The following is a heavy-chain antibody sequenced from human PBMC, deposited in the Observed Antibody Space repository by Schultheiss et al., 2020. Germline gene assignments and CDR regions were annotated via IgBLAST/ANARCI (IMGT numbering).Heavy chain of an antibody. V-gene: IGHV3-74*01. Sequence: GGSLRLSCAASGFTFSSYSMNWVRQAPGKGLVWVSRINTDGSITTYADSVKGRFTISRDNAKNTLYLQMSSLRAEDTAVYYCARDRVRWGSGWRMTYYYYGMDVWGQGTTVTVSS. CDR1: GFTFSSYS. D-gene: IGHD6-19*01. J-gene: IGHJ6*02. CDR3: ARDRVRWGSGWRMTYYYYGMDV. CDR2: INTDGSIT.